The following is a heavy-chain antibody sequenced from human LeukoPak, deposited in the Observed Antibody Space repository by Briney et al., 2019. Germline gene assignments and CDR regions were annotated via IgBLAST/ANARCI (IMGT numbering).Heavy chain of an antibody. CDR1: GLTFSYHA. Sequence: PGGSLRLSCTGSGLTFSYHAMTWVRQAPGKGLEWVSGITASGGSTYHAESVMGRFTISRDNSKNTVYLQMSNLRAGDTAVYYCASRPPSETYYGVLDYWGQGTLVTVSS. D-gene: IGHD3-3*01. V-gene: IGHV3-23*01. CDR3: ASRPPSETYYGVLDY. J-gene: IGHJ4*02. CDR2: ITASGGST.